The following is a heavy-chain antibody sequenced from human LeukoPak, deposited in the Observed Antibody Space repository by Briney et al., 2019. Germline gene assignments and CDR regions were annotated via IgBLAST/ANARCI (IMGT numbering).Heavy chain of an antibody. CDR3: ASETRHSIRRRPIDY. CDR1: GFIFSSYS. J-gene: IGHJ4*02. D-gene: IGHD3-3*02. Sequence: GGSLRLSCAASGFIFSSYSINWVRQAPGKGLEWVSSISSSSSYIYYADSVKGRFTISRDNAKNSLYLQMNSLRAEDTAVYYCASETRHSIRRRPIDYWGQGTLVTVSS. V-gene: IGHV3-21*01. CDR2: ISSSSSYI.